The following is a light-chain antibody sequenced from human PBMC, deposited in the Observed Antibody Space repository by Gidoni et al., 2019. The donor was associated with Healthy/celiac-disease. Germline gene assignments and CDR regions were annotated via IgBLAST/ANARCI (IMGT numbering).Light chain of an antibody. J-gene: IGKJ1*01. Sequence: PITQSPSTLSASVGDRVTITCRASQSISSWLAWYQQKPGKAPKLLSYDASSLESGVPSRFSGSGSGTEFTLTISSLQPDDLATYYCQQYNRYSWTFGQGTKVEIK. CDR1: QSISSW. V-gene: IGKV1-5*01. CDR3: QQYNRYSWT. CDR2: DAS.